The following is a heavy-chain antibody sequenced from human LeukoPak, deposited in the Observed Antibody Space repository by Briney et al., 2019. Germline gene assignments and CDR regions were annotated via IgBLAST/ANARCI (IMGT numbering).Heavy chain of an antibody. D-gene: IGHD3-10*01. CDR3: ASDSRFGELYGMDV. V-gene: IGHV3-7*03. CDR2: IKQDGSEK. Sequence: PGGSLRLSCAVSRFTFNSYAMSWVRQAPGKGLEWVANIKQDGSEKYYVDSVKGRFTISRDNAKNSLYLQMNSLRAEDTAVYYCASDSRFGELYGMDVWGQGTTVTVSS. CDR1: RFTFNSYA. J-gene: IGHJ6*02.